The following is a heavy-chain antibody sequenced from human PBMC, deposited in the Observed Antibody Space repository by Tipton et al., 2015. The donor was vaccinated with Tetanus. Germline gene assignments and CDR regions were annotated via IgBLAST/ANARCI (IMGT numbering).Heavy chain of an antibody. CDR3: ARSRAMVHFDH. V-gene: IGHV4-31*03. Sequence: TLSLTCTVSGGSISSGGYYWSWIRQHPGKGLEWIGYIYYSGSTYYNPSLKSRVTISVDTSKNQFSLKLSSVTAADTAVYYCARSRAMVHFDHWGQGTLVTVSS. D-gene: IGHD5-18*01. J-gene: IGHJ4*02. CDR1: GGSISSGGYY. CDR2: IYYSGST.